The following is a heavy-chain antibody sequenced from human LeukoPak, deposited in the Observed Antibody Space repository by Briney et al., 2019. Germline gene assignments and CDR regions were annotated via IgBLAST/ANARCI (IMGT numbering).Heavy chain of an antibody. CDR2: ISGGGGAT. CDR1: GFTFSSYA. V-gene: IGHV3-23*01. D-gene: IGHD6-19*01. CDR3: AQAGPYYFDY. J-gene: IGHJ4*02. Sequence: HAGGSLRLSCAASGFTFSSYAMTWVRQAPGKGLEWVSAISGGGGATYYAHSVKGRFTISRDNPRNTLSLQMNSLRAEDTAVYYCAQAGPYYFDYWGQGTLVTGSS.